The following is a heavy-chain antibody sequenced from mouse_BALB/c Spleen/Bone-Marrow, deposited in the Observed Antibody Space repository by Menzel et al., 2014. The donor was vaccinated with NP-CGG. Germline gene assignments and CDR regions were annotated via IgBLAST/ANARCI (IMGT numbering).Heavy chain of an antibody. CDR3: TPLLRLAY. CDR1: GYSFTSYW. J-gene: IGHJ3*01. CDR2: IYPGNSDT. V-gene: IGHV1-5*01. Sequence: VQLQQSGTVLARPGASVKMSCKASGYSFTSYWMHWVKQRPGQGLEWIGAIYPGNSDTSYNQKFKGKAKLTAVTSASTAYMELSSLTNEDSAVYYCTPLLRLAYWGQWTLVTVSA. D-gene: IGHD1-2*01.